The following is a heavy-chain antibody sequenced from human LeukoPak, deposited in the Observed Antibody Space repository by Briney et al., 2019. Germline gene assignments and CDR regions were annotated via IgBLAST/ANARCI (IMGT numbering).Heavy chain of an antibody. V-gene: IGHV3-23*01. D-gene: IGHD1-26*01. Sequence: GGSLRLSCAASGSTFSSYAMSWVRQAPGKGLEWVSAISGSGGSTYYADSVKGRFTISRDNSKNTLYLQMNSLRAEDTAVYYCAKVRVRVYSGSLGAFDIWGQGTMVTVSS. CDR3: AKVRVRVYSGSLGAFDI. CDR1: GSTFSSYA. CDR2: ISGSGGST. J-gene: IGHJ3*02.